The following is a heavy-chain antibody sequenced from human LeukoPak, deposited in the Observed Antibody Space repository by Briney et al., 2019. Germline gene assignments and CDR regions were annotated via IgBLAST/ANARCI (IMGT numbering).Heavy chain of an antibody. CDR2: ISSGSGGHI. J-gene: IGHJ6*02. D-gene: IGHD3-10*01. CDR1: GFTFSSYA. CDR3: AKESPSPIYGMDV. Sequence: GGSLRLSCAASGFTFSSYAMSWLRQAPGKGLEWISSISSGSGGHILYVDSVKGRFTISRDNAKNSLHLQMDSLTAEDTAVYYCAKESPSPIYGMDVWGQGTTVTVSS. V-gene: IGHV3-21*01.